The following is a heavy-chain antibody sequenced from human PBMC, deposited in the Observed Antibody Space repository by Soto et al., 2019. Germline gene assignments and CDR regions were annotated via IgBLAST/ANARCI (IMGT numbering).Heavy chain of an antibody. D-gene: IGHD3-10*01. J-gene: IGHJ3*02. CDR2: INAGNGNT. Sequence: ASVKVSCKASGYTFTSYAMHWVRQAPGQRLEWMGWINAGNGNTKYSQKFQGRVTITRDTSASTAYMELCSLRSEDTAVYYCARGHGAGITMVSDAFEIWCQGTMVTVSS. CDR3: ARGHGAGITMVSDAFEI. CDR1: GYTFTSYA. V-gene: IGHV1-3*01.